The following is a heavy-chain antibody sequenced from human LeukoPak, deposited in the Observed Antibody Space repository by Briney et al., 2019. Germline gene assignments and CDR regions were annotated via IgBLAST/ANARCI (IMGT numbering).Heavy chain of an antibody. CDR3: ASLNFAPRAFDI. CDR1: GYTFTSYY. J-gene: IGHJ3*02. CDR2: INPSGGST. V-gene: IGHV1-46*01. D-gene: IGHD2/OR15-2a*01. Sequence: VASVKVSCKASGYTFTSYYMHWVRQAPGQGLEWMGIINPSGGSTSYAQKFQGRVTMTRDTSTSTVYMELSSLRSEDTAVCYCASLNFAPRAFDIWGHGTMVTVSS.